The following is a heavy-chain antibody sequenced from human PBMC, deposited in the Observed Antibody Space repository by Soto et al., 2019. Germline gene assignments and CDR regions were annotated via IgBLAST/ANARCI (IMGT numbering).Heavy chain of an antibody. CDR1: GDTFNFYT. J-gene: IGHJ4*02. D-gene: IGHD3-10*01. V-gene: IGHV1-69*02. CDR3: VTSYGSGYRAFDF. Sequence: QVQLVQSGSDVKKAGSSVKVSCKASGDTFNFYTINWVRQAPGLGLEWMGRFNPILSMSNYAQKFEGRVTSTADKSTNTAYMERSRLRVEDTAMYYCVTSYGSGYRAFDFWGQGALVTVSS. CDR2: FNPILSMS.